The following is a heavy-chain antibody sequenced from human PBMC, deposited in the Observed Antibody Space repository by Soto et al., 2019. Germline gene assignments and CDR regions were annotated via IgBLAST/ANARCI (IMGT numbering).Heavy chain of an antibody. CDR3: ARRRIGDY. CDR2: IYGSGST. CDR1: GNSIGDYY. D-gene: IGHD3-3*01. Sequence: QVQLQESGPGLVKPWETLSLTCTVSGNSIGDYYWSWFRQSPGKGLEWIGYIYGSGSTNYNPSLRXXAXXSADTSKNPFSLKLTSVTAADTAVYYCARRRIGDYWGQGTPITVSS. J-gene: IGHJ4*02. V-gene: IGHV4-59*08.